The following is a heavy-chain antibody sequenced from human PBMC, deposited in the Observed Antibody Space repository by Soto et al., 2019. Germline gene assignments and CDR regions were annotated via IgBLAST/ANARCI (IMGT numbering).Heavy chain of an antibody. CDR1: GFTFSSYG. Sequence: GGSLRLSCAASGFTFSSYGMHWVRQAPGKGLEWVSAISGSGGSTYYADSVKGRFTISRDNSKNTLYLQMNSLRAEDTAVYYCAKDRYCPNAVCSHYWGPGPLVTVSS. CDR2: ISGSGGST. D-gene: IGHD2-8*01. V-gene: IGHV3-23*01. CDR3: AKDRYCPNAVCSHY. J-gene: IGHJ4*02.